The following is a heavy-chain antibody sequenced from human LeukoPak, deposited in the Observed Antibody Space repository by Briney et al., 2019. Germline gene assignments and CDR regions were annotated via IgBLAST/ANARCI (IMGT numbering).Heavy chain of an antibody. D-gene: IGHD3-3*02. CDR2: ISSSSSYI. V-gene: IGHV3-21*01. J-gene: IGHJ6*02. Sequence: KSGGSLRLSCAASGFTFSSYSMNWVRQAPGKGLEWVSSISSSSSYIYYADSVKGRFTISRDNAKNSLYLQMNSLRAEDTAVYYCARDGSFGVVTPYGMDVWGQGTTVTVSS. CDR1: GFTFSSYS. CDR3: ARDGSFGVVTPYGMDV.